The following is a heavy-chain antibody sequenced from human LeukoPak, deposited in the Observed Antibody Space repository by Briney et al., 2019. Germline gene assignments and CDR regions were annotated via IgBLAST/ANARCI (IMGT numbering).Heavy chain of an antibody. V-gene: IGHV1-69*04. D-gene: IGHD2-2*01. CDR1: GGTFSSYA. CDR2: IIPILGIA. Sequence: ASVKVSCKASGGTFSSYAISWVRQAPGQGLEWVGRIIPILGIANYAQKFQGRVTITADKSTSTAYMELSSLRSEDTAVYYCARDKLTRYCSSTSCYNRLDYWGQGTLVTVSS. J-gene: IGHJ4*02. CDR3: ARDKLTRYCSSTSCYNRLDY.